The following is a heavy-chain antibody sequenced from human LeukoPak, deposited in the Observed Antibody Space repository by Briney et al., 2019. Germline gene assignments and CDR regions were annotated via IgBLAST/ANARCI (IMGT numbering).Heavy chain of an antibody. CDR2: INSDGSST. V-gene: IGHV3-74*01. CDR3: ARSPPPGYCSSTSCPHDY. CDR1: GFTFSGYW. Sequence: PGGSLRLSCAASGFTFSGYWMHWVRQAPGKGLVWVSRINSDGSSTSYADSVKGRFTISRDNAKNTLYLQMNSLRAEDTAVYYCARSPPPGYCSSTSCPHDYWGQGTLVTVSS. J-gene: IGHJ4*02. D-gene: IGHD2-2*01.